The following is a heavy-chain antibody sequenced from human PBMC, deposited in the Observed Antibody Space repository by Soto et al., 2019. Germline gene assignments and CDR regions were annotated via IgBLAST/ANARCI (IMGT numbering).Heavy chain of an antibody. Sequence: VQLLASGGGLVQPGGSLSLSCAASGFTFSMYAMSWVRQAPGKGLEWVSGIVGGNDDTYYADSVPGLFIIARDNSQSTMSLQMNGLRVEDTAVYYCAKDRMDHKSVWDPFDIWGHGTVVTFAS. CDR2: IVGGNDDT. CDR3: AKDRMDHKSVWDPFDI. D-gene: IGHD2-15*01. J-gene: IGHJ3*02. V-gene: IGHV3-23*01. CDR1: GFTFSMYA.